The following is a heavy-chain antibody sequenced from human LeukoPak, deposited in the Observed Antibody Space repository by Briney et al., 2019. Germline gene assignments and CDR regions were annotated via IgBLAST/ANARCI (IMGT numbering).Heavy chain of an antibody. CDR3: SHRRKYYYDSSGYYEFDP. CDR1: GFSLSTRGVG. V-gene: IGHV2-5*02. J-gene: IGHJ5*02. CDR2: IYWDDDK. D-gene: IGHD3-22*01. Sequence: SGPTLVNPTQTLTLTCTFSGFSLSTRGVGVGWIRQPPGKALEWLSLIYWDDDKRYSPSLKSRLTITKDTSKNQVVLTMTNMDPVDTATYYCSHRRKYYYDSSGYYEFDPWGQGTLVTVSS.